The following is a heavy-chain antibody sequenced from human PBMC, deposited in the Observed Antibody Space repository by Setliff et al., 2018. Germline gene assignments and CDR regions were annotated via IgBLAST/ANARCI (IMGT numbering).Heavy chain of an antibody. CDR3: ARGSERYHSAS. V-gene: IGHV4-59*01. J-gene: IGHJ4*02. CDR1: DGSLSTYY. Sequence: PSETLSLTCTVSDGSLSTYYWSWIRQPPGKGLEFIGYVYYSGTANYSPSLRSLLTISVDTSKNQFSLKLRSVTAADTAVYFCARGSERYHSASWGQGTLVTVSS. CDR2: VYYSGTA. D-gene: IGHD3-3*01.